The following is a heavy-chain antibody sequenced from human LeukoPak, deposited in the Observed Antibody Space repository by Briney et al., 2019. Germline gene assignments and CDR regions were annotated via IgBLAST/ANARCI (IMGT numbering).Heavy chain of an antibody. CDR2: IRSKAYGGTT. J-gene: IGHJ4*02. CDR3: ARGLGGTGARYFDY. V-gene: IGHV3-49*03. CDR1: GFTFGDYA. Sequence: GGSLRLSCTASGFTFGDYAMSWFRQAPGKGLEWVGFIRSKAYGGTTEYAASVKGRFTISRDDSKSIAYLQMNSLKTEDTAVYYCARGLGGTGARYFDYWGQGTLVTVSS. D-gene: IGHD3/OR15-3a*01.